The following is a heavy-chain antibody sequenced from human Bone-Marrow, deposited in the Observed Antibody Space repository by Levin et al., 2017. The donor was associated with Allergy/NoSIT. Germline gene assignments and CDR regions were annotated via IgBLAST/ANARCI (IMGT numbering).Heavy chain of an antibody. CDR1: GFAFSEYG. D-gene: IGHD3-10*01. V-gene: IGHV3-30*18. J-gene: IGHJ4*02. Sequence: GESLKISCAASGFAFSEYGIHWLRQAPGKGLEWVAVTSFDGRHEHFADSVKGRFSISRVTSRNTVSLQMNSLRVEVTAMYYCAKDRRRGATYVTRLVWSDSFDSWGQGTLVTVSS. CDR3: AKDRRRGATYVTRLVWSDSFDS. CDR2: TSFDGRHE.